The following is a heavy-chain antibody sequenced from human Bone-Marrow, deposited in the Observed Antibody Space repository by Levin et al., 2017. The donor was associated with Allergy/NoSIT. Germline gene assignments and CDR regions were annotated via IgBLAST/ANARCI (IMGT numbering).Heavy chain of an antibody. J-gene: IGHJ6*02. CDR1: GFTFSSYW. CDR2: IKQDGSEK. V-gene: IGHV3-7*01. Sequence: GGSLRLSCAASGFTFSSYWMSWVRQAPGKGLEWVANIKQDGSEKYYVDSVKGRFTISRDNAKNSLYLQMNSLRAEDTAVYYCARRGYCSSTSCRPAYYYYGMDVWGQGTTVTVSS. D-gene: IGHD2-2*01. CDR3: ARRGYCSSTSCRPAYYYYGMDV.